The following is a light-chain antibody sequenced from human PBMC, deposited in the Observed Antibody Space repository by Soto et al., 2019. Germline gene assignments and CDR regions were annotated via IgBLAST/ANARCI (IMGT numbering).Light chain of an antibody. CDR2: AAS. CDR1: QSISSY. J-gene: IGKJ1*01. Sequence: DIQMTQSPSSLSASVGDRVTITCRASQSISSYLNWYRQKSGKAPKLLIYAASSLQSGVPSRFSGSGSGTDFTLTIRSLQPEDFATYYCQQSYSSPPTFGQGTKVDIK. V-gene: IGKV1-39*01. CDR3: QQSYSSPPT.